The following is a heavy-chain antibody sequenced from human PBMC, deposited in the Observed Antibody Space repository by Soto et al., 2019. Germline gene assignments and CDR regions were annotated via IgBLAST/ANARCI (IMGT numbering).Heavy chain of an antibody. CDR1: GGSISSGDYY. J-gene: IGHJ4*02. CDR2: IYYSGST. D-gene: IGHD5-12*01. V-gene: IGHV4-30-4*01. Sequence: QVQLQESGPGLVKPSQTLSLTCTVSGGSISSGDYYWSWIRQPPGKGLEWIGYIYYSGSTYYNPSLKSRVTISVDTSKNQFSLKLSSVTAADTAVYYCARDPGRRDGYIPLYDYWGQGTLVTVSS. CDR3: ARDPGRRDGYIPLYDY.